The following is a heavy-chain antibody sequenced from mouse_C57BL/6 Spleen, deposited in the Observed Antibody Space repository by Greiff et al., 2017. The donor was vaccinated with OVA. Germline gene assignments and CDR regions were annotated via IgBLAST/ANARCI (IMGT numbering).Heavy chain of an antibody. CDR3: TRGNGKPLYYYAMDY. D-gene: IGHD2-1*01. J-gene: IGHJ4*01. CDR2: IDPETGGT. CDR1: GYPFTDYE. Sequence: QVQLQQSGPELVRPGASVTLSCKVSGYPFTDYEMHWVKQTPVLGLEWIGAIDPETGGTAYNQKFKGKAILTAAESSSTTYMELRSLTSEDSAFDYCTRGNGKPLYYYAMDYWGQGTSVTVSS. V-gene: IGHV1-15*01.